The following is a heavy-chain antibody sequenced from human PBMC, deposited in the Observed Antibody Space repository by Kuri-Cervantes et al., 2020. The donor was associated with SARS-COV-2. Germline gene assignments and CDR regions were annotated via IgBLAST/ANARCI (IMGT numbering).Heavy chain of an antibody. CDR1: GFTFSSYG. CDR2: IWYDGSNK. D-gene: IGHD1-26*01. Sequence: GGSLRLSCAASGFTFSSYGMHWVRQAPGKVLEWVAVIWYDGSNKYYAGSVKGRFTISRDNSKNTLYLQMNSLRAEDTAVYYCARDGIVGATPHFDYWGQGTLVTVSS. V-gene: IGHV3-33*01. CDR3: ARDGIVGATPHFDY. J-gene: IGHJ4*02.